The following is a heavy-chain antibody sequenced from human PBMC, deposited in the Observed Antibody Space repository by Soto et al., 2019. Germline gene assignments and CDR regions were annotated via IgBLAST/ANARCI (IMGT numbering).Heavy chain of an antibody. CDR3: ARDGPTVLRFLFGNYYDGMDV. V-gene: IGHV3-30-3*01. CDR1: GFTFSSYA. J-gene: IGHJ6*02. Sequence: GGSLRLSCAASGFTFSSYAMHWVRQAPGKGLEWVAFISYDGSNKYYADSVKGRFTLYRDNSKNTLYLQMNSLRAEDTAVYYCARDGPTVLRFLFGNYYDGMDVWGQGTTVTVSS. D-gene: IGHD3-3*01. CDR2: ISYDGSNK.